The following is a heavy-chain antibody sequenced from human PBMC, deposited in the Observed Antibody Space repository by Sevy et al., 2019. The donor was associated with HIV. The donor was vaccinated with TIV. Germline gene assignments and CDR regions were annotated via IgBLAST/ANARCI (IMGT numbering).Heavy chain of an antibody. CDR1: GFPVSSSY. CDR2: FYTGSKT. CDR3: ARDKNAYYYGLDV. J-gene: IGHJ6*02. Sequence: GGSLRLSCAVSGFPVSSSYMNWVRQAPGKGLEWVSVFYTGSKTDYADSVKGRFTMSRDNSKNTLYLQMNGLRAEDTAVYYCARDKNAYYYGLDVWGQGTTVIVSS. V-gene: IGHV3-53*01.